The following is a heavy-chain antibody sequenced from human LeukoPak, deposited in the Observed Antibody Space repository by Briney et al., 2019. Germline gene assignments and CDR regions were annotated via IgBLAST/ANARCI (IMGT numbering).Heavy chain of an antibody. CDR1: GFTFSSFA. CDR2: ISGSGGST. V-gene: IGHV3-23*01. D-gene: IGHD1-26*01. CDR3: ARGGSYLSAFDI. J-gene: IGHJ3*02. Sequence: GGSLRLSCAASGFTFSSFAMSWVRQAPGKGLEWVSAISGSGGSTYYADSVKGRFTISRDNSKNTLYLQMNSLRAEDTAVYYCARGGSYLSAFDIWGQGTMVTVSS.